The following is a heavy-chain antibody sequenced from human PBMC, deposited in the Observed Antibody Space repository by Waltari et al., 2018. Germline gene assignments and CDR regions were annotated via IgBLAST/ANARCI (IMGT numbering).Heavy chain of an antibody. CDR3: ASGGGYTNGWDY. CDR2: IYYPGNT. D-gene: IGHD2-8*01. Sequence: QPLLQESGPGLVKPSETLSLTCSVAGDSISSRNYFWGWIRQPPGKGLQWIGSIYYPGNTYYNPSLKSRLTISLDTSKNQFSLKLTSVTAADTAVYFCASGGGYTNGWDYWGQGTPVTVSS. V-gene: IGHV4-39*07. CDR1: GDSISSRNYF. J-gene: IGHJ4*02.